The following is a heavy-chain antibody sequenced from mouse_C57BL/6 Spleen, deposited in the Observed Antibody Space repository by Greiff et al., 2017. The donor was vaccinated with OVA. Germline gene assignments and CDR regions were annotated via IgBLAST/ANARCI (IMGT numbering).Heavy chain of an antibody. CDR1: GFNIKDYY. CDR3: TTTAQATRFAY. D-gene: IGHD3-2*02. Sequence: EVQLQQSGAELVRPGASVKLSCTASGFNIKDYYMHWVKQRPEQGLEWIGRIDPEDGDTEYAPKFQGKATMTADTSSNPAYLQLSSLTSEDTAVYYCTTTAQATRFAYWGQGTLVTVSA. J-gene: IGHJ3*01. CDR2: IDPEDGDT. V-gene: IGHV14-1*01.